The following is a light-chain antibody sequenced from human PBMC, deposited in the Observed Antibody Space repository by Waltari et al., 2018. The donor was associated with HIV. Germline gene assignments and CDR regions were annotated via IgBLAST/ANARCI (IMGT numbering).Light chain of an antibody. CDR1: KLGDKY. CDR3: QVWDNRV. Sequence: SYEVTQPPSVSVSPGQTASITCSGDKLGDKYVCWYQHKPGQSPVLVMYQDTKRPPGIPERFSGSNSGNTAALTIGGTQAVDEADYYCQVWDNRVFGGGTKLTVL. V-gene: IGLV3-1*01. CDR2: QDT. J-gene: IGLJ3*02.